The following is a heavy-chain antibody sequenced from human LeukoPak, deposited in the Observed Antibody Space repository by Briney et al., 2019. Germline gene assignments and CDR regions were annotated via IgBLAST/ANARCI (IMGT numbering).Heavy chain of an antibody. J-gene: IGHJ6*02. CDR1: GYTFTSYG. Sequence: ASVKVSCKASGYTFTSYGINWVRQATGQGLEWMGWMNPNSGNTGYAQKFQGRVTMTRNTSISTAYMELSSLRSEDTAVYYCARGPYSSSWPGFYYYGMDVWGQGTTVTVSS. CDR3: ARGPYSSSWPGFYYYGMDV. CDR2: MNPNSGNT. V-gene: IGHV1-8*01. D-gene: IGHD6-13*01.